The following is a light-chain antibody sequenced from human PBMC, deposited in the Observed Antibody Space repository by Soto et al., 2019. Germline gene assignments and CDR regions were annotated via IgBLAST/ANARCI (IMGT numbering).Light chain of an antibody. Sequence: QSALTQPASVSGSPGQSITISCTGTSSDVGGYNYVSWYQQHPGKAPKLMIYEVSNRPSGVSNRFSGSKSGNTASLTISGLQAEDEAADYCSSYTSSSTLVVFGTGTKLTVL. V-gene: IGLV2-14*01. CDR1: SSDVGGYNY. CDR2: EVS. J-gene: IGLJ1*01. CDR3: SSYTSSSTLVV.